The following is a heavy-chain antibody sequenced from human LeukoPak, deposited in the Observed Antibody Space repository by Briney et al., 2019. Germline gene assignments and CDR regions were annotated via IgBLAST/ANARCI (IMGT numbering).Heavy chain of an antibody. Sequence: GGSLRLSCTASGFAFSSYAMTWVRQAPGKGLEWVSGISGSGGSTYYADSVKGRFTISTDNSRNTLYLQMNSLRAADTAVYYCAKGLNYESSAAFDYWGQGTLVTVSS. CDR2: ISGSGGST. D-gene: IGHD3-22*01. CDR3: AKGLNYESSAAFDY. CDR1: GFAFSSYA. V-gene: IGHV3-23*01. J-gene: IGHJ4*02.